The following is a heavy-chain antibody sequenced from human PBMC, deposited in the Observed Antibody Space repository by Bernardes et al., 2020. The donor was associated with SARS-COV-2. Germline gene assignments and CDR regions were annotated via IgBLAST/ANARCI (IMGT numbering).Heavy chain of an antibody. V-gene: IGHV3-23*01. CDR3: ARDYYGDYILDY. Sequence: GGSLRLSCAASGFTFDNHAMSWVRQAPGKGLEWVSSISGSGGKTYHPDSVKGRFSVSRDNSRKILYLQMNSLRVEDTAVYYCARDYYGDYILDYWGQGTLVTVSS. D-gene: IGHD4-17*01. CDR1: GFTFDNHA. CDR2: ISGSGGKT. J-gene: IGHJ4*02.